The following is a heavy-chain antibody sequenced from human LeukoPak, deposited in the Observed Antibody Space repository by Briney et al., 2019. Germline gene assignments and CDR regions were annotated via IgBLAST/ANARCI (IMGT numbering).Heavy chain of an antibody. CDR3: ARHPTYYDSSGYYQPDFDY. D-gene: IGHD3-22*01. V-gene: IGHV1-8*01. Sequence: ASVKVSCKASGYTFTSYDINWVRQATGQGLEWMGWMNPNSGNTGYAQKFQGRVTMTTDTSTSTAYMELRSLRSDDTAVYYCARHPTYYDSSGYYQPDFDYWGQGTLVTVSS. J-gene: IGHJ4*02. CDR1: GYTFTSYD. CDR2: MNPNSGNT.